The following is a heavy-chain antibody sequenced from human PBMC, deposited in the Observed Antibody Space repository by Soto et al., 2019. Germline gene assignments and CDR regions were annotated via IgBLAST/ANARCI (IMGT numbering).Heavy chain of an antibody. Sequence: VQLVESGGGVVQPGRSLRLSCAASGFTFSSYGMHWVRQAPGKGLEWVAVISYDGSNKYYADSVKGRFTISRDNSKNTLYLQMNSLRAEDTAVYYCATVPDAFDIWGQGTMVTVSS. V-gene: IGHV3-30*03. J-gene: IGHJ3*02. CDR2: ISYDGSNK. CDR3: ATVPDAFDI. CDR1: GFTFSSYG.